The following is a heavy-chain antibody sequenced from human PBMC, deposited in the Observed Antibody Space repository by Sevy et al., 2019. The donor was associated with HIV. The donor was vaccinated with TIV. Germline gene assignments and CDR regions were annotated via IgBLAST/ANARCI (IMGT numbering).Heavy chain of an antibody. CDR1: GGSISSYY. CDR3: ARHQYDFWSGYPAYYFDY. Sequence: SETLSLTCTVSGGSISSYYWSWIRQPPGKGLEWIGYIYYSGSTNYNPSLKSRVTILVDTSKNQFSLKLSSVTAADTAVYYCARHQYDFWSGYPAYYFDYWGQGTLVTVSS. J-gene: IGHJ4*02. CDR2: IYYSGST. D-gene: IGHD3-3*01. V-gene: IGHV4-59*08.